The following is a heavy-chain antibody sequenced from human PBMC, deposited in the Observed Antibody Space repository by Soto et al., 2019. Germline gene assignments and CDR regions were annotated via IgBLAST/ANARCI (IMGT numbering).Heavy chain of an antibody. CDR3: ARAHDLNLFDEPYFDY. CDR1: GGSISSGDFY. J-gene: IGHJ4*02. V-gene: IGHV4-30-4*01. D-gene: IGHD3-3*01. CDR2: IYYSGST. Sequence: SETLSLTCTVSGGSISSGDFYWSWIRQPPGKGLEWIGYIYYSGSTYYNPSLKSRVTISVDTSKNQFSLKLSSVTAADTAVYYCARAHDLNLFDEPYFDYWGQGTLVTVSS.